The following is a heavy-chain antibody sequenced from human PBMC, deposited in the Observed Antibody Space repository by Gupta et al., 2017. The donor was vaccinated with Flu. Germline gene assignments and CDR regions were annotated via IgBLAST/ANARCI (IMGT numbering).Heavy chain of an antibody. V-gene: IGHV4-4*02. D-gene: IGHD3-10*01. Sequence: QVQLQESGPGLVKPSGTMSLMCNVSGGSISGIHWWSWVRQPPGKGLEWVGEGSQRGKIHNNPFFRGRNKISVSKTKNQFSLGLTSVATADTAVDYCGREGLGGNPRGGGGSVWGQGTTVIVSS. CDR1: GGSISGIHW. CDR3: GREGLGGNPRGGGGSV. CDR2: GSQRGKI. J-gene: IGHJ6*02.